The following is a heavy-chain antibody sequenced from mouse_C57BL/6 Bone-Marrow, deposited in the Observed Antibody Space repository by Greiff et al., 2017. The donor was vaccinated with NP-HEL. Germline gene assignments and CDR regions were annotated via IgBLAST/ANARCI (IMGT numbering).Heavy chain of an antibody. CDR1: GFTFSDYY. J-gene: IGHJ4*01. CDR3: ARDSYSNYYAMDY. D-gene: IGHD2-5*01. CDR2: INYDGSST. V-gene: IGHV5-16*01. Sequence: EVKLMESEGGLVQPGSSMKLSCTASGFTFSDYYMAWVRQVPEKGLEWVANINYDGSSTYYLDSLKSRFIISRDNAKNILYLQMSSLKSEDTATYYCARDSYSNYYAMDYWGQGTSVTVSS.